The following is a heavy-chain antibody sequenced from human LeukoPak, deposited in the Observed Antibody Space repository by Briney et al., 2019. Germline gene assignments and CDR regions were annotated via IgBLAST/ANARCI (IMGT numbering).Heavy chain of an antibody. J-gene: IGHJ4*02. CDR3: AKSDCGTIGCKLLDY. Sequence: GGSPRLSCAASGFTFSSYAMSWVRQAPGKGLEWVSAISGSGGSTYYADSVKGRFTISRDNSKNTVSLQLSGLRADDTAIYYCAKSDCGTIGCKLLDYWGQGTLVTVSS. V-gene: IGHV3-23*01. CDR2: ISGSGGST. CDR1: GFTFSSYA. D-gene: IGHD4/OR15-4a*01.